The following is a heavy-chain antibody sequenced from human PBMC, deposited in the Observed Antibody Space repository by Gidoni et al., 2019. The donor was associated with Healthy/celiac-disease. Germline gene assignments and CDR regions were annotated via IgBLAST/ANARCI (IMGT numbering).Heavy chain of an antibody. J-gene: IGHJ3*02. CDR1: GFTFRSYG. CDR3: ASSIAVAAEGAFDI. V-gene: IGHV3-33*01. D-gene: IGHD6-19*01. CDR2: IWYDGSNK. Sequence: QVQLVESGGGVVQPGRSLRLSCAASGFTFRSYGMHWVRQAPGKGLEWVAVIWYDGSNKYYADSVKGRFTISRDNSKNTLYLQMNSLRAEDTAVYYCASSIAVAAEGAFDIWGQGTMVTVSS.